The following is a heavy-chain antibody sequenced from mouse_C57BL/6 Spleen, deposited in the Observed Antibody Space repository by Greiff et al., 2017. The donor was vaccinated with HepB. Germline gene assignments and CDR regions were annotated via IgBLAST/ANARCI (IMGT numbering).Heavy chain of an antibody. V-gene: IGHV1-62-2*01. CDR2: FYPGSGSI. CDR3: ARHEEKGVWYYGGSYDY. Sequence: QVHVKQSGAELVKPGASVKLSCKASGYTFTEYTIHWVKQRSGQGLEWIGWFYPGSGSIKYNEKFKDKATLTADKSSSTVYMELSRLTSEDSAVYFCARHEEKGVWYYGGSYDYWGQGTTLTVSS. CDR1: GYTFTEYT. J-gene: IGHJ2*01. D-gene: IGHD1-1*01.